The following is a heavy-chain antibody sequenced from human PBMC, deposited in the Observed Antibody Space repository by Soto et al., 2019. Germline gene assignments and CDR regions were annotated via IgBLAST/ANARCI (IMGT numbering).Heavy chain of an antibody. CDR2: INHSGIT. CDR3: ARESEDLTSNFDY. V-gene: IGHV4-34*01. J-gene: IGHJ4*02. Sequence: QVQLQQWGAGLLKSSETLSLTCAVYGGSLSGYYWGWIRQPPGKGLEWIGEINHSGITKYNPSLESRVTISVDTSKNQFSLRLTSVTAADTAMYYCARESEDLTSNFDYWGQGTLVTVSS. CDR1: GGSLSGYY.